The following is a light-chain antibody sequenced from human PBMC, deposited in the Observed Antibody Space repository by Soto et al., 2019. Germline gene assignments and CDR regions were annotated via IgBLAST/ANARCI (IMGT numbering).Light chain of an antibody. CDR1: QSVSSNY. CDR3: QQYGSAPWT. Sequence: EIVLTQSPGTLSLSPGERATISCRASQSVSSNYLAWYQQKPGQAPRLLIYAASNRASGFPDRFGGSGSGTDFTLTVSRLEPEDFAVYYFQQYGSAPWTFGQGTKVEI. CDR2: AAS. V-gene: IGKV3-20*01. J-gene: IGKJ1*01.